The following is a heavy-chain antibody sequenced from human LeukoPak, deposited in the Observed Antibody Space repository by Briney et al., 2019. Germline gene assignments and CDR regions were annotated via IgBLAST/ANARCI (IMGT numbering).Heavy chain of an antibody. CDR1: GFTFSNHA. J-gene: IGHJ4*02. CDR3: TRVPFDYFASGFLIPYLDS. V-gene: IGHV3-23*01. D-gene: IGHD3-10*01. Sequence: GGSLRLSCVASGFTFSNHAMNWVRQAPGKGPEWVSAISGSGASTYYADSVKGRFTISRDNSKNTLYLEMNRLTTEDTAVYFCTRVPFDYFASGFLIPYLDSWGQGTLVTVSS. CDR2: ISGSGAST.